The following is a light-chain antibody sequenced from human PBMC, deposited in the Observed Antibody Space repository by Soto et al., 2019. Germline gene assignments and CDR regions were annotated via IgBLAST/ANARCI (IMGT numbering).Light chain of an antibody. CDR1: QSLSRSY. CDR3: QQYDRSPWT. Sequence: EIVLTQSPGTLSLSPGDRATLSCRASQSLSRSYLAWYQQKPGQAPRLLIYGASTRATGIPDRFSGSGSATDFTLNISRLEAEDFAVYYCQQYDRSPWTFGQGTKVEIK. J-gene: IGKJ1*01. CDR2: GAS. V-gene: IGKV3-20*01.